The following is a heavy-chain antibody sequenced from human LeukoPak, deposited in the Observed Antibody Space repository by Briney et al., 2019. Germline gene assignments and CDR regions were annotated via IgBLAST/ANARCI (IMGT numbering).Heavy chain of an antibody. J-gene: IGHJ3*02. Sequence: GGSLRLSCAASGFTFSDYYMSWIRQAPGKGLEWVSYISSSGSTIYYADSVKGRFTISRDNAKNSLYLQMNSLRAEDTALYYCAKGVRITMVRGAFDIWGQGTMVTVSS. V-gene: IGHV3-11*01. CDR3: AKGVRITMVRGAFDI. D-gene: IGHD3-10*01. CDR1: GFTFSDYY. CDR2: ISSSGSTI.